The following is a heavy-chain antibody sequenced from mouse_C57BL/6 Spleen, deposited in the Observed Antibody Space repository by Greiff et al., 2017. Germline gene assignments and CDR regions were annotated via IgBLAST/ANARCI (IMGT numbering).Heavy chain of an antibody. Sequence: VHLVESGPELVKPGASVKISCKASGYAFSSSWMNWVKQRPGKGLEWIGRIYPGDGDTNYNGKFKGKATLTADKSSSTAYMQLSSLTSEDSAVYFCAREILVAWFAYWGQGTLVTVSA. CDR2: IYPGDGDT. V-gene: IGHV1-82*01. J-gene: IGHJ3*01. D-gene: IGHD1-1*02. CDR1: GYAFSSSW. CDR3: AREILVAWFAY.